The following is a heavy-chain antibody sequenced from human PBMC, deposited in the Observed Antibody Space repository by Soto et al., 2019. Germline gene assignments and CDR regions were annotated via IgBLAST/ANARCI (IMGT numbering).Heavy chain of an antibody. V-gene: IGHV3-30*03. CDR1: GFTFSSYG. CDR2: ISYDGSNK. Sequence: GGSLRLSCAASGFTFSSYGMHWVRQAPGKGLEWVAVISYDGSNKYYADSVKGRFTISRDNSKNTLYLQMNSLRAEDTAVYYCARDSSYGMDVWGQGTTVTVSS. J-gene: IGHJ6*02. CDR3: ARDSSYGMDV.